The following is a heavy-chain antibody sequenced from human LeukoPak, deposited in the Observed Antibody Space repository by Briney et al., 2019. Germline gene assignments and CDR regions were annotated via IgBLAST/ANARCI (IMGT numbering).Heavy chain of an antibody. Sequence: ASVKVSCKASGYTFTSYDINWVRQAPGQGLEWMGWVSAYSGTTNYAQKFQGRVIMTTDTSTTTAYMELRGLRSDDTAVYYCARGGSNWNYQYYFDHWGQGTLVTVSS. CDR1: GYTFTSYD. CDR2: VSAYSGTT. V-gene: IGHV1-18*01. J-gene: IGHJ4*02. D-gene: IGHD1-7*01. CDR3: ARGGSNWNYQYYFDH.